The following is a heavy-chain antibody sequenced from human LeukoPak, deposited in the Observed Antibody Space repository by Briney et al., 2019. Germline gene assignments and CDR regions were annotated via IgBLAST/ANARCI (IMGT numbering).Heavy chain of an antibody. J-gene: IGHJ4*02. V-gene: IGHV4-59*12. CDR3: ARDFGSGSYYNPLYFDY. CDR2: IYYSGTT. CDR1: SGSISTFY. D-gene: IGHD3-10*01. Sequence: SETLSLTCSVSSGSISTFYWSWIRQPPGKGLEWIGFIYYSGTTNYNPSLKSRATILIDTSKNQFSLKLSSVTAADTAVYYCARDFGSGSYYNPLYFDYWGQGTLVTVSS.